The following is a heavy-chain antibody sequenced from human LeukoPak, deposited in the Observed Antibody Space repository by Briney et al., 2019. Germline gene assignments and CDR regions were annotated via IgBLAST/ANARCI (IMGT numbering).Heavy chain of an antibody. CDR1: GFTFSSYS. J-gene: IGHJ4*02. CDR3: ARERTYCSSTSCQLDY. D-gene: IGHD2-2*01. CDR2: ISSSSSYI. Sequence: GGSLRLSCTASGFTFSSYSMNWVRQAPGKGLEWVSSISSSSSYIYYADSVKGRFTISRDNAKNSLYLQMNSLRAEDTAVYYCARERTYCSSTSCQLDYWGQGTLVTVSS. V-gene: IGHV3-21*01.